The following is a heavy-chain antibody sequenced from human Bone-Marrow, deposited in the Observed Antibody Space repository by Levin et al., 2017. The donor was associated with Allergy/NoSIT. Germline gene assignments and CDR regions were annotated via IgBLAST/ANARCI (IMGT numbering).Heavy chain of an antibody. D-gene: IGHD3-10*01. CDR1: GLTFGDYS. V-gene: IGHV3-49*03. CDR3: STGRRGSGGLDFDI. J-gene: IGHJ3*02. Sequence: GGSLRLSCTASGLTFGDYSMNWFRQAPGEGLEWVGIIRDKVFGGTTDYGASVKGRFTVSRDDSKLIAYLQMHNLKSEDTAVYYCSTGRRGSGGLDFDIWGQGTVVTVSS. CDR2: IRDKVFGGTT.